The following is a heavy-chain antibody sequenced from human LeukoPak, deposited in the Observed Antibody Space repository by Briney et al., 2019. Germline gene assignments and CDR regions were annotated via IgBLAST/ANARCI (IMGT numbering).Heavy chain of an antibody. V-gene: IGHV3-7*01. D-gene: IGHD2-8*01. CDR1: GLTFGMYW. J-gene: IGHJ4*02. CDR3: AVHVNDAGDFGY. CDR2: TKQEGREK. Sequence: PGGSLRLASAVAGLTFGMYWMTWARPAPEGVREWVANTKQEGREKFYRGSVKGRFSISRDNAEISLFRQMNNLGTEDTAVYYCAVHVNDAGDFGYWGQGTLAAVSS.